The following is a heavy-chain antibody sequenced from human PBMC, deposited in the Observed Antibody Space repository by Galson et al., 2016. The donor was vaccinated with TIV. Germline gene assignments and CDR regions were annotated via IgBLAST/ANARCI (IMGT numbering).Heavy chain of an antibody. V-gene: IGHV1-46*01. Sequence: SVKVSCKGSGYTFTSYYIHWVRQAPGQGLEWMGILNPSGVTTSYAEKFQDRVTMSMDTSTSTFYMELSSLTSEVTAIYYCSREKYSGFGFWGQGTLVTVSS. CDR2: LNPSGVTT. CDR1: GYTFTSYY. CDR3: SREKYSGFGF. J-gene: IGHJ4*02. D-gene: IGHD5-12*01.